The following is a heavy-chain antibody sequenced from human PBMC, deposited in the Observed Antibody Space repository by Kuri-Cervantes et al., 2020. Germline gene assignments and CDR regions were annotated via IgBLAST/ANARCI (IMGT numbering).Heavy chain of an antibody. J-gene: IGHJ6*03. D-gene: IGHD6-6*01. Sequence: ASVKVSCKASGYTFISYGISWVRQAPGQGLEWMGWITVYNGKTKYVQKFQDRVTMTTDTSTRTAYMELRSLRSDDTAVYYCARDGPSIAAHLGYWEYYMDVWGKGTTVTVSS. CDR2: ITVYNGKT. V-gene: IGHV1-18*01. CDR3: ARDGPSIAAHLGYWEYYMDV. CDR1: GYTFISYG.